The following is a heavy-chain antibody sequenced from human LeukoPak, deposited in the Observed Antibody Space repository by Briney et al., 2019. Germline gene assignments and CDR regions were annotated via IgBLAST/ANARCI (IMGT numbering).Heavy chain of an antibody. CDR2: ISGGADHK. V-gene: IGHV3-23*01. CDR3: AKAQPPAPIEYYYCYMDV. D-gene: IGHD2-2*02. J-gene: IGHJ6*03. CDR1: GFTFNSYA. Sequence: PGGSLRLSCAASGFTFNSYAMSWVRQAPGKGLEWISTISGGADHKYYADSVKGRFTISRDNSKNTLSLQMNSLRAEDTAVYYCAKAQPPAPIEYYYCYMDVWGKGTTVTVSS.